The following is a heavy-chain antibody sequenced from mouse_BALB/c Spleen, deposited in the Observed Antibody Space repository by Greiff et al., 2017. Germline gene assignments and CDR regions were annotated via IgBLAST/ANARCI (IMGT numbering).Heavy chain of an antibody. D-gene: IGHD2-3*01. CDR1: GFTFSSFG. V-gene: IGHV5-17*02. CDR3: ARDGHHAMDY. CDR2: ISSGSSTI. Sequence: DVKLVESGGGLVQPGGSRKLSCAASGFTFSSFGMHWVRQAPEKGLEWVAYISSGSSTIYYADTVKGRFTISRDNPKNTLFLQMTSLRSEDTAMYYCARDGHHAMDYWGQGTSVTVSS. J-gene: IGHJ4*01.